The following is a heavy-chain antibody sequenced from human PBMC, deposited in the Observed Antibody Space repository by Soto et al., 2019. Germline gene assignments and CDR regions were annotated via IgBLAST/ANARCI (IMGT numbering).Heavy chain of an antibody. CDR3: ARVPNYFDGSGYRAYYFDY. J-gene: IGHJ4*02. D-gene: IGHD3-22*01. CDR1: GFTVSSNY. Sequence: EVQLVESGGGLIQPGGSLRLSCAASGFTVSSNYMSWVRQAPGKGLERVSVIYSGGSTYYADSVKGRFTISRDNSKNTRYLQMNSLRAEDTAVYYCARVPNYFDGSGYRAYYFDYWGQGTLVTVSS. V-gene: IGHV3-53*01. CDR2: IYSGGST.